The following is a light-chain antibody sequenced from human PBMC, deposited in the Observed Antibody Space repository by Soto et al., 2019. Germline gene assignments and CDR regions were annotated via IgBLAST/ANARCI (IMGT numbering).Light chain of an antibody. J-gene: IGLJ2*01. CDR3: TSYTTRSTVV. CDR2: DVR. Sequence: QSALTQPASVSGSPGQSITISCTGTSSDVGGYDFVSWYQQHLGKAPKVIIYDVRNRPSGVSNRFPGSKSGNTASLTISGLQAEDEADYYCTSYTTRSTVVFGGGTNLTVL. V-gene: IGLV2-14*03. CDR1: SSDVGGYDF.